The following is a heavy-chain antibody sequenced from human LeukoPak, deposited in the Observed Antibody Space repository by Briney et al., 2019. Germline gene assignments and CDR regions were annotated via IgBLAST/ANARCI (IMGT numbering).Heavy chain of an antibody. CDR2: IKQDGSEK. J-gene: IGHJ4*02. CDR3: ARDAAEDYYDSSGYYLLDY. D-gene: IGHD3-22*01. Sequence: QPGGSLRLSCAASGFTFSSYWMSWVRQAPGKGLEWVANIKQDGSEKYYVDSVKGRFTISRDNAKNSLYLQMNSLRAEDTAVYYCARDAAEDYYDSSGYYLLDYWGQGTLVTVSS. CDR1: GFTFSSYW. V-gene: IGHV3-7*01.